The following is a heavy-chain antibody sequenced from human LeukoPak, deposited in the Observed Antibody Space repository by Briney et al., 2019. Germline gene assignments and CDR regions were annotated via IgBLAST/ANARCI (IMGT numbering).Heavy chain of an antibody. V-gene: IGHV3-48*01. CDR2: RSNDIT. CDR3: ARDLSWSFDY. D-gene: IGHD3-10*01. Sequence: GGSLRLSCAASGFTFSTFSMNWIRQAPGKGLEWISYRSNDITRYADSVKGRFIISRDNAKNSLYLQMNSLRAEDTAVYYCARDLSWSFDYWGQGTLVTVSS. J-gene: IGHJ4*02. CDR1: GFTFSTFS.